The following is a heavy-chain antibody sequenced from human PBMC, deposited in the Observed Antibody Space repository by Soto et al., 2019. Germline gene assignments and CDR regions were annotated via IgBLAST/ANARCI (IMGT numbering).Heavy chain of an antibody. CDR3: ARHVPGYSFDY. V-gene: IGHV4-59*08. D-gene: IGHD6-25*01. CDR2: IYYSGST. Sequence: SETLSLTCTVSGGYISSYYWSWIRQPPGKGLEWIGYIYYSGSTNYNPSLKSRVTISVDTSKNQFSLKLSSVTAADTAVYYCARHVPGYSFDYWGQGTLVTVSS. CDR1: GGYISSYY. J-gene: IGHJ4*02.